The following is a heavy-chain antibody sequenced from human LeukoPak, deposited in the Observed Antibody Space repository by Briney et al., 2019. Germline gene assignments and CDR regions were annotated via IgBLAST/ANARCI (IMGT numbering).Heavy chain of an antibody. CDR2: IFHSGST. D-gene: IGHD3-10*01. CDR3: ARPFRGNYYGSGSYLNWFDP. V-gene: IGHV4-38-2*02. Sequence: SETLSLTCSVSGYSFSSGFYWGWIRQPPGKGLEWIGSIFHSGSTYYNPSLKSRVTISVDTSKNQFSLKLSSVIAADTAVYYCARPFRGNYYGSGSYLNWFDPWGQGTLVTVSS. CDR1: GYSFSSGFY. J-gene: IGHJ5*02.